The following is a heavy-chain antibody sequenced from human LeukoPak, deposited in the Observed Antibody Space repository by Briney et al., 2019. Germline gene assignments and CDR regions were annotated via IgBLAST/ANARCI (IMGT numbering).Heavy chain of an antibody. CDR3: ARDSFIPI. Sequence: PSETLSLTCTVSGGSISSGGYYWSWIRQHPGKGLEWIGYIYYSGSTYYNPSLKSLVTTSVDTSKNQFSLKLSSVTAADTAVYYCARDSFIPIWGQGTMITVSS. J-gene: IGHJ3*02. CDR2: IYYSGST. CDR1: GGSISSGGYY. V-gene: IGHV4-31*01.